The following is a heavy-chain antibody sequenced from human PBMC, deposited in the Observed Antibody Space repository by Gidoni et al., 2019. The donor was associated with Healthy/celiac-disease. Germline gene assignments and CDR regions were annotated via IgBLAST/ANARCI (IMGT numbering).Heavy chain of an antibody. D-gene: IGHD2-2*01. Sequence: QVQLVQSGAELKKPGASVKVSCKASGHTFPSYSMHWVRQAPGQGLEWMGIINPSGGSTSYAQKFQGRGIMTRDTSTSTVYMELSSLRSEDTAVYYCARGCPNFSGTSCHHLGYWGQGTLVTVSS. J-gene: IGHJ4*02. V-gene: IGHV1-46*01. CDR1: GHTFPSYS. CDR3: ARGCPNFSGTSCHHLGY. CDR2: INPSGGST.